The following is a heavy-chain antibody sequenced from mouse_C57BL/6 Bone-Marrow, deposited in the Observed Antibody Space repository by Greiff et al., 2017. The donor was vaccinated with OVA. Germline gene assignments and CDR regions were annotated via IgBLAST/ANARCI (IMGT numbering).Heavy chain of an antibody. J-gene: IGHJ2*01. V-gene: IGHV1-12*01. CDR3: AGGGLGRGYFDD. CDR2: IYPGNGDT. D-gene: IGHD4-1*01. Sequence: LQQSGAELVRPGASVKMSCKASGYTFTSYNMHWVKQTPRQGLEWIGAIYPGNGDTSYNQKFKGQATLTVYKSSSTAYMQLSSLTSEDSAVYFCAGGGLGRGYFDDWGQGTTLTVSS. CDR1: GYTFTSYN.